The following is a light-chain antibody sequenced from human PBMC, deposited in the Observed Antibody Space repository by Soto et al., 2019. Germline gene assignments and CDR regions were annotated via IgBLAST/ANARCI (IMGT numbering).Light chain of an antibody. CDR2: EAI. CDR1: SSDVGSHNF. J-gene: IGLJ7*01. V-gene: IGLV2-14*02. Sequence: QSALTQPASVSGSPGQSITISCTGTSSDVGSHNFVSWYQQRPGKAPKLILFEAINRPSGISNRFSGSKSDTTASLTISGLQTDDEGDYYCASYTGNNAWLFGGGTQLTVL. CDR3: ASYTGNNAWL.